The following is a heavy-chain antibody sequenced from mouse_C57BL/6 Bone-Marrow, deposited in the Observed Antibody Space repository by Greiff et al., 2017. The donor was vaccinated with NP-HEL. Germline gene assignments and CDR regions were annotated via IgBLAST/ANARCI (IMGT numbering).Heavy chain of an antibody. V-gene: IGHV14-3*01. J-gene: IGHJ1*03. CDR3: AHDGYYLAWYFDV. CDR1: GFTIKNPY. D-gene: IGHD2-3*01. Sequence: DVQLQESVAELVRPGASVKLSCTASGFTIKNPYMHWVKQRPEQGLEWIGRIAPANGNTKYAPKFQGKATLTADTSSNTSYLQLSRLPSEDTAIYYGAHDGYYLAWYFDVWGTGTTVTVSS. CDR2: IAPANGNT.